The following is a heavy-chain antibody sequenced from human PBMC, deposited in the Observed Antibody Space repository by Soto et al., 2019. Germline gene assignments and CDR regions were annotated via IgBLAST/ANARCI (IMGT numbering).Heavy chain of an antibody. D-gene: IGHD3-3*01. V-gene: IGHV1-2*02. CDR1: GYTFTGYY. Sequence: ASVKVSCKASGYTFTGYYMHWVRQSPGQGLEWMGWINPNSGGTNYAQKFQGRVTMTRDTPISTAYMELSRLRSDDTAVYYCALATSYYDFWTGPTPSEYYYGMDVWGQGTTVNVS. CDR3: ALATSYYDFWTGPTPSEYYYGMDV. CDR2: INPNSGGT. J-gene: IGHJ6*02.